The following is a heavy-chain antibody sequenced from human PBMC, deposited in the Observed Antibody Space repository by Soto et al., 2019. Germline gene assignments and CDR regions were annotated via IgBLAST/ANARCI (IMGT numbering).Heavy chain of an antibody. CDR2: IYYSGST. V-gene: IGHV4-39*01. Sequence: QLRLQESGPGLVKPSETLSLTCTVSGGSISSSSYYWGWIRQPPGKGLEWHGSIYYSGSTYYNPSIKIRITISGDTSKNQCSLKLSSVTAADTAVYYCARRTVTTLTLDYWGQGTLVTVSS. CDR3: ARRTVTTLTLDY. D-gene: IGHD4-17*01. CDR1: GGSISSSSYY. J-gene: IGHJ4*02.